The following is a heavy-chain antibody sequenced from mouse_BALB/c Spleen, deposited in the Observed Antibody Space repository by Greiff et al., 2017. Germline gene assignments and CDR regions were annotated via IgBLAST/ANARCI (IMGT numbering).Heavy chain of an antibody. J-gene: IGHJ2*01. CDR2: ISIYYDNT. CDR1: GYTFTDYA. Sequence: QVQLQQSGPELVRPGESVKISCKGSGYTFTDYAMHWVKQSHAKSLEWIGVISIYYDNTNYNQKFKGKATMTVDKSYSTAYMELARLTSEDSAIFYCGIDSSGYVGYWGQGTTLTVSS. V-gene: IGHV1-67*01. CDR3: GIDSSGYVGY. D-gene: IGHD3-2*01.